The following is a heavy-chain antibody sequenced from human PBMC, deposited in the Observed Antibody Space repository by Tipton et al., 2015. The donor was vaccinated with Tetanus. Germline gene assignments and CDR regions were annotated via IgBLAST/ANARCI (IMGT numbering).Heavy chain of an antibody. CDR1: GGSISSNY. CDR3: ARVRRGATTDLDY. J-gene: IGHJ4*02. D-gene: IGHD5-12*01. V-gene: IGHV4-4*07. CDR2: IYTSGST. Sequence: TLSLTCTVSGGSISSNYWSWIRQPAGKGLDWIGRIYTSGSTNYNPSLKSRVTMSLDTSKNQFSLKLSSVTAADTAVYYCARVRRGATTDLDYWGQGTLVTVSS.